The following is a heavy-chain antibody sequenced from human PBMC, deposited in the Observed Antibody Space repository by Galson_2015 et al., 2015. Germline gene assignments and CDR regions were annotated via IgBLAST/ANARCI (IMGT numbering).Heavy chain of an antibody. CDR3: AGPEGHEGDWFDP. Sequence: SVKVSCKASGGTFSSYAISWVRQAPGQGLEWMGGIIPIFGTANYAQKFQGRVTITADESTSTAYMELSSLRSEDTAVYYCAGPEGHEGDWFDPWGQGTLVTVSS. CDR1: GGTFSSYA. V-gene: IGHV1-69*13. CDR2: IIPIFGTA. D-gene: IGHD1-14*01. J-gene: IGHJ5*02.